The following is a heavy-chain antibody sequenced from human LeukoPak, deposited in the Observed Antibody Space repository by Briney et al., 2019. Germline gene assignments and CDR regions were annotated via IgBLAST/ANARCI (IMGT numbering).Heavy chain of an antibody. CDR1: GFTISSYA. CDR3: ARAISNDFSKTLDY. V-gene: IGHV3-23*01. D-gene: IGHD3/OR15-3a*01. Sequence: SGGSLRLSCAASGFTISSYALSWVRQAPGKGLKWVSTINDNGAGTYYADSVKGRFTISRDNAKNSLYLQMNSLRAEDTAIYYCARAISNDFSKTLDYWGQGSLVTVSS. CDR2: INDNGAGT. J-gene: IGHJ4*02.